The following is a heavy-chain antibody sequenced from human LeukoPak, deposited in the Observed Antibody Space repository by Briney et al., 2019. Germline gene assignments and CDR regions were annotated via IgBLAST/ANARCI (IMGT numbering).Heavy chain of an antibody. CDR1: GFTFSGSA. CDR2: IRNKANSYAT. CDR3: ARLSADNWNYVGD. J-gene: IGHJ4*02. D-gene: IGHD1-7*01. Sequence: GGSLRLSCAASGFTFSGSAMHWVRQASGKGLEWVGRIRNKANSYATAYAASVKGRFTISRDDSKNTAYLQMSSLKTEDTAVYFCARLSADNWNYVGDWGQGTLVTVSS. V-gene: IGHV3-73*01.